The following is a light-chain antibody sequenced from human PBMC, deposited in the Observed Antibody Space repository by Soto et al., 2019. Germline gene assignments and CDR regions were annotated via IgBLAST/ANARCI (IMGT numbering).Light chain of an antibody. J-gene: IGKJ2*01. Sequence: EVVMTQSPATLSVSPGERATLSCRASQSVGSELAWYQQKPGQAPRLLIYGASTRSTGIPDRFSGSGSGKDFTLTISSLQSEDFAVYYCQQYDKWPPYTFGQGTKLEIK. CDR1: QSVGSE. CDR3: QQYDKWPPYT. CDR2: GAS. V-gene: IGKV3-15*01.